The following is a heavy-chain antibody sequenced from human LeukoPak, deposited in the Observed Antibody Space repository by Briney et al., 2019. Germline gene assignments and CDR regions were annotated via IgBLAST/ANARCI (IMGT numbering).Heavy chain of an antibody. V-gene: IGHV3-30*02. Sequence: GGSLRLSCVASGFIFSSSGMRWVRQAPGKGLEWVAVIRFYGSEEEYADSVKGRFTISRDNSKSTLYLHMDNLRAEDTATYYCVQHRGIEGPMTWGQGALVTVSS. CDR2: IRFYGSEE. D-gene: IGHD3-22*01. CDR3: VQHRGIEGPMT. CDR1: GFIFSSSG. J-gene: IGHJ5*02.